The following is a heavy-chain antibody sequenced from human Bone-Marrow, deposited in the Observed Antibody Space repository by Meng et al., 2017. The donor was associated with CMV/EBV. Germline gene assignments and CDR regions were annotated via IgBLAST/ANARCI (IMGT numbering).Heavy chain of an antibody. J-gene: IGHJ6*02. CDR2: IYYSGST. V-gene: IGHV4-59*01. CDR1: GGSISSYY. CDR3: ASSIAVAGTPTIYYYYGMDV. Sequence: SETLSLTCTVSGGSISSYYWSWIRQPPGKGLEWIGYIYYSGSTNYNPSLKSRVTISVDTSKNQFSLKLSSVTAADTAVYYCASSIAVAGTPTIYYYYGMDVWGQGTTVAVSS. D-gene: IGHD6-19*01.